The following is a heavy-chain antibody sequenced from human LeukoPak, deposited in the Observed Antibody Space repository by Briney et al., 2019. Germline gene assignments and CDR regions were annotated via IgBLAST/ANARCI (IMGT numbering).Heavy chain of an antibody. CDR3: ARRLVQSAFDI. J-gene: IGHJ3*02. D-gene: IGHD6-19*01. CDR1: GGSISRYY. CDR2: IYYSGST. Sequence: ASETLSLTCTVSGGSISRYYWSWIRQPPGKGLEWIGYIYYSGSTNYNPSLKSRVTISVDTSKNQFSLKLSSVTAADTAVYYCARRLVQSAFDIWGQGTMVTVSS. V-gene: IGHV4-59*01.